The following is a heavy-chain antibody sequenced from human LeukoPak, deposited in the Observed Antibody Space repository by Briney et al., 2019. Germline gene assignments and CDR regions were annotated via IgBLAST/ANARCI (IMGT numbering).Heavy chain of an antibody. J-gene: IGHJ3*02. Sequence: SETLSLTCTVSGASIRSGDYYWSWIRQPPGKGLEWIGYIYDSGSTYYNPSLKSRITISVDTSENRFSLKLSSVTATDTAVYYCARDCSGVSCYGAFDIWGQGTMVTVSS. CDR1: GASIRSGDYY. D-gene: IGHD2-15*01. CDR3: ARDCSGVSCYGAFDI. V-gene: IGHV4-30-4*01. CDR2: IYDSGST.